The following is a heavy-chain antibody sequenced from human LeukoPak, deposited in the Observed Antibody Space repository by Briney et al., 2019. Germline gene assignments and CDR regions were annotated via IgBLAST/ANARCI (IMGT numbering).Heavy chain of an antibody. V-gene: IGHV3-23*01. Sequence: PGGSLRLSCAASGFSFNSYPMHWVRQAPGKGLEWVSAISGSGGSTYYADSVKGRFTISRDNSKNTLYLQMNSLRAEDTAVYYCAKDGGYYGSGSYYKPPYFDYWGQGTLVTVSS. D-gene: IGHD3-10*01. CDR2: ISGSGGST. J-gene: IGHJ4*02. CDR1: GFSFNSYP. CDR3: AKDGGYYGSGSYYKPPYFDY.